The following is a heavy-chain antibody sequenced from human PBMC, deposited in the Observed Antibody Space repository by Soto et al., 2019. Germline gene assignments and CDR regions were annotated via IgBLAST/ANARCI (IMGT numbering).Heavy chain of an antibody. CDR3: ARDLADVHLWDAFDV. D-gene: IGHD6-13*01. V-gene: IGHV1-69*01. CDR1: GDTFNSYG. Sequence: QVQLVQSGPELKKPGSSVKVSCKAPGDTFNSYGISWVRQAPGQGLEWMGGIVPMFGTTNLALKFEDRVTITADELTTTVYMEIRGLTSEDTAIYYCARDLADVHLWDAFDVWGHGTRVTVSS. J-gene: IGHJ3*01. CDR2: IVPMFGTT.